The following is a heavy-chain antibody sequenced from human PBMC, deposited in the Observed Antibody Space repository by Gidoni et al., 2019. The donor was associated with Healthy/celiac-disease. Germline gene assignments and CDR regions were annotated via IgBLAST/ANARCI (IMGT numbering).Heavy chain of an antibody. CDR2: IYPGDSDT. CDR3: ARVRVDEGPGFFDY. V-gene: IGHV5-51*03. Sequence: EVQLVQSGAEVKKPGESLKISCKGSGYSFTSYWIGWVRQMPGKGREWLGIIYPGDSDTRYSPSVKGQVTISADKSISTAYLQWSSLKASDTAMYYCARVRVDEGPGFFDYWGQGTLVTVSS. J-gene: IGHJ4*02. CDR1: GYSFTSYW. D-gene: IGHD2-15*01.